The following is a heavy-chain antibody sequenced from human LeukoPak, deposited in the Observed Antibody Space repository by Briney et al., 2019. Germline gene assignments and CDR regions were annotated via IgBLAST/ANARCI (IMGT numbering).Heavy chain of an antibody. D-gene: IGHD6-13*01. V-gene: IGHV3-21*01. Sequence: GGSLRLSCAASGFTFESYTMSWIRQAPGKGLEWVSSISSSSSYIYYADSVKGRFTISRDNAKNSLYLQMNSLRAEDTAVYYCARDWAAAAAGFYYFDYWGQGTLVTVSS. J-gene: IGHJ4*02. CDR3: ARDWAAAAAGFYYFDY. CDR1: GFTFESYT. CDR2: ISSSSSYI.